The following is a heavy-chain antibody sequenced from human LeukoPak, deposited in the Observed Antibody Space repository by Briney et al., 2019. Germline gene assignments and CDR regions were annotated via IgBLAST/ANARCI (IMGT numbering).Heavy chain of an antibody. J-gene: IGHJ3*01. D-gene: IGHD3-16*01. CDR1: GGSISSHY. Sequence: SETLSLTCTVSGGSISSHYWTWIRQPPAKGLEWIGYIYNTGSTNYHPSLRSRATISLDTSKNQFSLKLTSVTAADTAIYFCARDDYGVFDAFDVWGQGTVVTVSS. V-gene: IGHV4-59*08. CDR2: IYNTGST. CDR3: ARDDYGVFDAFDV.